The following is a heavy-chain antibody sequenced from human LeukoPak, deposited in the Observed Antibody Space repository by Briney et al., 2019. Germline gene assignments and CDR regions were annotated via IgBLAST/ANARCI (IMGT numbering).Heavy chain of an antibody. J-gene: IGHJ4*02. CDR1: GGSISSYY. CDR3: ARTRGGTYWYCFDY. V-gene: IGHV4-59*01. CDR2: IYYSGST. Sequence: SETLSLTCTVSGGSISSYYWSWIRQPPGKGLEWIGYIYYSGSTNYNPSLKSRVTISVDTSKNQFSLKLSSVTAADTAVYYCARTRGGTYWYCFDYWGQGTLVTVSS. D-gene: IGHD1-26*01.